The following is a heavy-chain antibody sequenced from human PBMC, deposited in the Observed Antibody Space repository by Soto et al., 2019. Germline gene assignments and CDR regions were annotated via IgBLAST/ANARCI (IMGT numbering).Heavy chain of an antibody. V-gene: IGHV3-7*01. D-gene: IGHD3-3*01. J-gene: IGHJ4*02. Sequence: GGSLRLSCAASGFTFSSYWMSWVRQAPGKGLEWVVSIKHDAGETYYLDSVKGRFTVSRDNAKNSLYLQMDSLRVEDTAMYYCARDVAKRSYYDFWSGSLFWGQGSLVTVSS. CDR2: IKHDAGET. CDR3: ARDVAKRSYYDFWSGSLF. CDR1: GFTFSSYW.